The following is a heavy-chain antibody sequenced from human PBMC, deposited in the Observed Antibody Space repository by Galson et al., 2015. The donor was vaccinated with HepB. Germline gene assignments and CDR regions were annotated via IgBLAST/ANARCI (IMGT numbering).Heavy chain of an antibody. CDR3: ASPYYYDSSGYYYDAFDI. J-gene: IGHJ3*02. CDR2: ISSSSSSYI. D-gene: IGHD3-22*01. V-gene: IGHV3-21*01. Sequence: SLRLSCAASGFTFSSYSMNWVRQAPGKGLEWVSSISSSSSSYIYYADSVKGRFTISRDNAKNSLYLQMNSLRAEDTAVYYCASPYYYDSSGYYYDAFDIWGQGTMVTVSS. CDR1: GFTFSSYS.